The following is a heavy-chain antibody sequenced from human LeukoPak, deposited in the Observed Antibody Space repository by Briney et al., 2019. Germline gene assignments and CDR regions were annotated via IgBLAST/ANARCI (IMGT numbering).Heavy chain of an antibody. CDR1: GGTFSSYA. D-gene: IGHD3-22*01. CDR2: IIPIFGTA. V-gene: IGHV1-69*06. Sequence: GASVKVSCKASGGTFSSYAISWVRQAPGQGLEWMGGIIPIFGTANYAQKFQGRVTITADKSTSTAYMELSSLRSEDTAVYYCARGPDSSGYVRYFQHWGQGTLVTVSS. CDR3: ARGPDSSGYVRYFQH. J-gene: IGHJ1*01.